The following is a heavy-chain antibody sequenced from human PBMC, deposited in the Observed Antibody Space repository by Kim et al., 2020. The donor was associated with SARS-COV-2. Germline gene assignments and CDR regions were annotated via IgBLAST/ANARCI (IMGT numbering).Heavy chain of an antibody. CDR3: ARLAGGCVAHLDH. J-gene: IGHJ4*02. V-gene: IGHV5-51*01. Sequence: YSPSFQGQVTISVDRSINTAYVQWDNMKASDTTMYYCARLAGGCVAHLDHWGQGTLVTVSS. D-gene: IGHD6-19*01.